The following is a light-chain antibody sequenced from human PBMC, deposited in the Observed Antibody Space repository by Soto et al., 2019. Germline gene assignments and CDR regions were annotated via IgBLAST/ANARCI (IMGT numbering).Light chain of an antibody. CDR3: QMYNSVPLT. V-gene: IGKV1-27*01. J-gene: IGKJ4*01. Sequence: DIKMNNSPSSLSASVRDRVTITCRASQGISNFLAWYQQTPGKVPKLLISDASTLQSGVPSRFSGSESGTDFTLTISSLQPEDVATYYCQMYNSVPLTFGGGSMVDIK. CDR1: QGISNF. CDR2: DAS.